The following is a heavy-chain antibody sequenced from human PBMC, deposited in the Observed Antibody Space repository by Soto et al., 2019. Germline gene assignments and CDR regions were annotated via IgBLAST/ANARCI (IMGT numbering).Heavy chain of an antibody. D-gene: IGHD6-6*01. CDR1: GYTLTELS. J-gene: IGHJ4*02. CDR2: FDPEDGET. V-gene: IGHV1-24*01. Sequence: ASVEVSCKVSGYTLTELSIHWVRQAPGKGLEWMGGFDPEDGETIYAQKFQGRVTMTEDTSTDTAYIELSSLRSEDTAVYYCATVIGHRYSSSSPFDYWGQGTLVTVSS. CDR3: ATVIGHRYSSSSPFDY.